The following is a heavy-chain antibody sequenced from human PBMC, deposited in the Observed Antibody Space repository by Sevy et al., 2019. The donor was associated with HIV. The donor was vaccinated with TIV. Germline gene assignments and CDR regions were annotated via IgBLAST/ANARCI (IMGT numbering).Heavy chain of an antibody. CDR3: ARSSSVAGTLWGVFQI. J-gene: IGHJ3*02. Sequence: GGSLRLSCVASGFTFSKHFMSWVRQAPGKGLEWVANIKQGATEKFYVDSVKGRFTISRDDAQNSLFLQMNSLRVEDTAVYYCARSSSVAGTLWGVFQIWGPGTMVTVSS. CDR2: IKQGATEK. V-gene: IGHV3-7*01. D-gene: IGHD6-19*01. CDR1: GFTFSKHF.